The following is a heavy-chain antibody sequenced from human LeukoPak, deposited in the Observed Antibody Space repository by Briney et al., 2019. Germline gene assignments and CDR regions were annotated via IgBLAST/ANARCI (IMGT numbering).Heavy chain of an antibody. J-gene: IGHJ4*02. CDR3: ARGGLYNWNIDY. V-gene: IGHV1-2*02. CDR1: GYSFSAYF. CDR2: INPNTGGT. Sequence: ASVKVSCKASGYSFSAYFMHWVRQAPGQGLEWMGWINPNTGGTNYAQKFQGRVTMTRDTSISTGYVELSRLRSDDTAVYYCARGGLYNWNIDYWGQGSLVTVSS. D-gene: IGHD1/OR15-1a*01.